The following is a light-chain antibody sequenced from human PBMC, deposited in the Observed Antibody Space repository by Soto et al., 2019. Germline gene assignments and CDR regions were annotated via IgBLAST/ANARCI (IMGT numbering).Light chain of an antibody. CDR1: QSISSW. CDR3: QQYDGYSRT. V-gene: IGKV1-5*01. CDR2: DAS. Sequence: DIQMTQSPSTLSASVGDRVTITCRASQSISSWLAWYQQKPGKAPKLLIYDASSLERGVPSRFSGSGSGTEFTLTISSLQPDDVATYYCQQYDGYSRTFGQGTKVDIK. J-gene: IGKJ1*01.